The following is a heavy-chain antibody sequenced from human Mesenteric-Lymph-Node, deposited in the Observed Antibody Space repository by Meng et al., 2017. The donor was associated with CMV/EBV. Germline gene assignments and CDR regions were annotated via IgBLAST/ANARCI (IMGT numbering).Heavy chain of an antibody. CDR2: ISWNDDK. CDR3: VNNYFDQMGVSGEACDSSSCLRSFDR. J-gene: IGHJ4*02. V-gene: IGHV2-5*01. Sequence: SGPTLVKPTQTLTVTCTLFGFSLTTNGVGVGWIRQPPGKALEWLALISWNDDKRYSPSLKNRLTITKDTSKNEVVLTLTNVDPLDTATYYCVNNYFDQMGVSGEACDSSSCLRSFDRWGQGTLVTVSS. CDR1: GFSLTTNGVG. D-gene: IGHD2-2*01.